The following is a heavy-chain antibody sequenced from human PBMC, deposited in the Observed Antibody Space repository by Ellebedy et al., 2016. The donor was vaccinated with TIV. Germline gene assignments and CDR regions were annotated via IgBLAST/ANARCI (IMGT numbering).Heavy chain of an antibody. CDR2: IYYSGST. J-gene: IGHJ5*02. CDR3: ARWFGELLYVRWFDP. D-gene: IGHD3-10*01. V-gene: IGHV4-39*01. CDR1: GGSISRSSYY. Sequence: SETLSLTCTVSGGSISRSSYYWGWIRQPPGKGLEWIGSIYYSGSTDSNPSLKSRVTISADPSKNQFSLRLSSVTAADTAVDYCARWFGELLYVRWFDPWGQGTLVTVSS.